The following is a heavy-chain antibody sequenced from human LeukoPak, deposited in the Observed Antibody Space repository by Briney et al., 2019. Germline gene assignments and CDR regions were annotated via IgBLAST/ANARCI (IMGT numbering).Heavy chain of an antibody. CDR1: GCTFTSYG. CDR2: ISAYKGNT. J-gene: IGHJ5*02. V-gene: IGHV1-18*01. D-gene: IGHD6-19*01. Sequence: VASVKVSCKASGCTFTSYGISWVRQAPGQGLEWMGWISAYKGNTNYAQKLQGRVTMTTDTSTSTAYMELRSLRSDDTAVYYCAPTESSGLNWFDPWGQGTLVTVSS. CDR3: APTESSGLNWFDP.